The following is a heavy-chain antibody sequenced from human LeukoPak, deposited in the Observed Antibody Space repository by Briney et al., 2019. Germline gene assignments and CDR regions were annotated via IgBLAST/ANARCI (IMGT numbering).Heavy chain of an antibody. CDR3: AREGRDAYNYAFDT. V-gene: IGHV3-72*01. D-gene: IGHD5-24*01. CDR2: SRSKAQSYST. J-gene: IGHJ3*02. CDR1: GFTFSDHY. Sequence: PGGSLRLSCAVSGFTFSDHYMDWVRQAPGKGLEWDARSRSKAQSYSTEYAASVKGRFTISRDDSKGLLYLQMNSLKTEDTAVYYCAREGRDAYNYAFDTWGQGTMVTVSS.